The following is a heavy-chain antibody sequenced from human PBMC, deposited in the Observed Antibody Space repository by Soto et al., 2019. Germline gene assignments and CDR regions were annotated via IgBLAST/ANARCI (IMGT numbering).Heavy chain of an antibody. V-gene: IGHV5-51*01. CDR2: IYPGDSDT. D-gene: IGHD2-15*01. CDR3: ARRGYCSGGSCYSIYYFDY. CDR1: GYSFTSYW. J-gene: IGHJ4*02. Sequence: GESLKISCKGSGYSFTSYWIGWVRQMPGKDLEWMGIIYPGDSDTRYSPSFQGQVTISADKSISTAYLQWSSLKASDTAMYYCARRGYCSGGSCYSIYYFDYWGQGALVTVSS.